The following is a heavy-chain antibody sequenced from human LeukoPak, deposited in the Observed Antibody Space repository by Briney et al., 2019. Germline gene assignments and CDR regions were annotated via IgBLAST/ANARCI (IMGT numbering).Heavy chain of an antibody. V-gene: IGHV4-59*01. CDR1: GGSISSYY. CDR3: ASSYGDGRYYFDY. D-gene: IGHD4-17*01. Sequence: SETLSLTCTVSGGSISSYYWSWIRQPPGKGLEWIGYIYYSGSTNYNPSLKSRVTISVDTSKNQFSLKLSSVTAADTAVYYCASSYGDGRYYFDYWGQGTLVTVSS. J-gene: IGHJ4*02. CDR2: IYYSGST.